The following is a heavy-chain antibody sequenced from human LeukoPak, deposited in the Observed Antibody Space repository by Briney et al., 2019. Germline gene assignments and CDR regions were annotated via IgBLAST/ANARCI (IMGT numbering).Heavy chain of an antibody. V-gene: IGHV4-39*07. D-gene: IGHD6-13*01. CDR2: IYDSGST. CDR1: GGSIRSSYYY. CDR3: ARGPHSSSWYVDYYYGMDV. Sequence: PSETLSLTCTVSGGSIRSSYYYWGWIRQPPGKGLEWIGSIYDSGSTYYNPSLKSRVTISVDTSKNQFSLKLSSVTAADTAVYYCARGPHSSSWYVDYYYGMDVWGQGTTVTVSS. J-gene: IGHJ6*02.